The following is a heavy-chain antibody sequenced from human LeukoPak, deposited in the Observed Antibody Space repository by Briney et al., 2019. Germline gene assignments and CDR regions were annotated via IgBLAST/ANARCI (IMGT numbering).Heavy chain of an antibody. D-gene: IGHD3-16*01. CDR2: IYYSGST. CDR3: ASMITRRGAFDI. J-gene: IGHJ3*02. V-gene: IGHV4-39*01. Sequence: SETLSLTCTVSGGSISSSSYYWGWIRRPPGKGLEWIGSIYYSGSTYYNPSLKSRVTISVDTSKNQFSLKLSSVTAADTAVYYCASMITRRGAFDIWGQGTMVTVSS. CDR1: GGSISSSSYY.